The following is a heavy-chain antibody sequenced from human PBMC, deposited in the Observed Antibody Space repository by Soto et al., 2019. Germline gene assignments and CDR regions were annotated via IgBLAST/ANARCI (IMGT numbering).Heavy chain of an antibody. Sequence: QVRLVESGGGVVQPGGSLRLSCAASGFDFYNYPMHWVRQAPGKGLEWVAIMSMDGTQKYYTDSVKGRFTISRDNSKSMFFLQMSSLRPEDTAVYFCARDRVPYVYFYYGMDVWGQGTTVTVSS. V-gene: IGHV3-30-3*01. CDR2: MSMDGTQK. CDR1: GFDFYNYP. J-gene: IGHJ6*02. D-gene: IGHD3-10*02. CDR3: ARDRVPYVYFYYGMDV.